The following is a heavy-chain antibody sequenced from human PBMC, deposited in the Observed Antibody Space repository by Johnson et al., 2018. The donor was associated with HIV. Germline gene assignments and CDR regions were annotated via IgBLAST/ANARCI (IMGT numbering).Heavy chain of an antibody. J-gene: IGHJ3*02. CDR2: INWNAGST. CDR1: GFTFSSYW. D-gene: IGHD3-22*01. V-gene: IGHV3-74*03. CDR3: ARGRLISMIVSAGAFDI. Sequence: VQLVESGGGLVQPGGSLRLSCAASGFTFSSYWMHWVRQAPGKGLVWVSRINWNAGSTTYADSVKGRFIISRDNAKNSLYLQMNSLRDEDTAFYYCARGRLISMIVSAGAFDIWGQGTMVTVSS.